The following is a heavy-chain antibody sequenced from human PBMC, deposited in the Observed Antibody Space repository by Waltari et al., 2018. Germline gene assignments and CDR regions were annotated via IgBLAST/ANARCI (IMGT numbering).Heavy chain of an antibody. Sequence: QLVQSGAEVKKPGASVKVSCKASGYIFSNYGITWVRKAPGQGLELMGWIFPSNGNTKYEENFQVRVTMTTDTSTTTAYMEIRSLRSDDTAIYYCARDDVDSSNFGGFWGQGTLVTVSS. V-gene: IGHV1-18*01. CDR2: IFPSNGNT. CDR3: ARDDVDSSNFGGF. D-gene: IGHD6-13*01. J-gene: IGHJ4*02. CDR1: GYIFSNYG.